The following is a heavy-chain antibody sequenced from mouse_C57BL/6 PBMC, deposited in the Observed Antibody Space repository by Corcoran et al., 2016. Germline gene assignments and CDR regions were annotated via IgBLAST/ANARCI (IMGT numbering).Heavy chain of an antibody. CDR1: GYTFTTYG. V-gene: IGHV9-3*01. D-gene: IGHD2-3*01. CDR2: INTYSGVP. J-gene: IGHJ3*01. Sequence: QIKLVQSGPELKKPGETVKISCKASGYTFTTYGMSWVKQAPGKGLKWMGWINTYSGVPTYADDFKGRFAFSLETSASIAYLQINNLKNEDTATYFCASWLLRGGFAYWGQGTLVTVSA. CDR3: ASWLLRGGFAY.